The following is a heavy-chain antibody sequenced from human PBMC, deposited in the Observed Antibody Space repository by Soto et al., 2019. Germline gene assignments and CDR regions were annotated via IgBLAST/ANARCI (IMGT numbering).Heavy chain of an antibody. CDR1: GFIFSGSA. D-gene: IGHD5-12*01. V-gene: IGHV3-73*01. CDR2: IRSKANSYAT. CDR3: VVATIIPGLALYNWFDP. Sequence: GGSLRLSCAGSGFIFSGSAMHWVRQASGKGLEWVGRIRSKANSYATAYAASVKGRFTISRDDSKNTAYLQMNSLKTEDTAVYYCVVATIIPGLALYNWFDPWGQG. J-gene: IGHJ5*02.